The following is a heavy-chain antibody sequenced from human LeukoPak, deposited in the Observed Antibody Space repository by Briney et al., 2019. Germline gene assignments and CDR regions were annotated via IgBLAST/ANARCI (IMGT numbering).Heavy chain of an antibody. D-gene: IGHD3-22*01. CDR3: AKDRHYYDSSGCAWLGY. J-gene: IGHJ4*02. V-gene: IGHV3-23*01. CDR1: GFTFSSYA. CDR2: ISGSGGNT. Sequence: GGSLRLSCAASGFTFSSYAMSWVRQAPGKGLEWVSAISGSGGNTYYADSVKGRFTISGDNSKNTLYLQMNSLRAEDTAVYYCAKDRHYYDSSGCAWLGYWGQGTLVTVSS.